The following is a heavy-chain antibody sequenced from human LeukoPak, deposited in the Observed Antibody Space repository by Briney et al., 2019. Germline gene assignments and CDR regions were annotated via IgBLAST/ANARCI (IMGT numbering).Heavy chain of an antibody. CDR2: IIPIFGTA. Sequence: ASVKVSCKASGGTFSSYAISWVRQAPGQGLEWMGGIIPIFGTANYAQKLQGRLTMTTDTSTSTAYMELRSLRSDDTAVYYCARVESEGGGSWRFDYWGQGTLVTVSS. V-gene: IGHV1-69*05. D-gene: IGHD2-15*01. CDR1: GGTFSSYA. J-gene: IGHJ4*02. CDR3: ARVESEGGGSWRFDY.